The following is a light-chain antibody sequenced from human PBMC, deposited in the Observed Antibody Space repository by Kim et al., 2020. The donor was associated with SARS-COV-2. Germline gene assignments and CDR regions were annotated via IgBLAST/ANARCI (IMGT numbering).Light chain of an antibody. CDR3: QAWDST. V-gene: IGLV3-1*01. Sequence: SYELTQPPSVSVSPGQTASITCSGDKLGDKYACWYQQKPGQSPVLVSYQDSKRPSGIPERFSGSNSGNTATLTISGTQAMDEADYYCQAWDSTFGGGTQLTVL. CDR1: KLGDKY. J-gene: IGLJ2*01. CDR2: QDS.